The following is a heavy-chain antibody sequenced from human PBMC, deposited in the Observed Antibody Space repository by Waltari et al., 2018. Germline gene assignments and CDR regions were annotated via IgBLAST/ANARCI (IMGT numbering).Heavy chain of an antibody. CDR1: AFTCSSSI. Sequence: EVQLVESGGGLVQPGGSLRLSCAAAAFTCSSSILEGVRPDPGKALEWVSSISSSSSYIYYADSVKGRFTISRDNAKNSLYLQMNSLRAEDPAVYYCATCSDAFDIWGQGTMVTVSS. CDR3: ATCSDAFDI. CDR2: ISSSSSYI. D-gene: IGHD2-21*01. J-gene: IGHJ3*02. V-gene: IGHV3-21*01.